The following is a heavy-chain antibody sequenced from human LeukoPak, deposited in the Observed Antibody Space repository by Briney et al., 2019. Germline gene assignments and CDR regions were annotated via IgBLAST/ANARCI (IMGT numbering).Heavy chain of an antibody. D-gene: IGHD2-2*01. CDR2: INPNSGGT. CDR1: GYTFTGFY. CDR3: TRLAYCSSTSCFDY. Sequence: GASVKVSCKASGYTFTGFYMHWVRQAPGQGLEWMGWINPNSGGTNYAQKFQGRVTMTRDTSISTAYMDLSRLRSDDSAVYYCTRLAYCSSTSCFDYWGQGTLVTVSS. J-gene: IGHJ4*02. V-gene: IGHV1-2*02.